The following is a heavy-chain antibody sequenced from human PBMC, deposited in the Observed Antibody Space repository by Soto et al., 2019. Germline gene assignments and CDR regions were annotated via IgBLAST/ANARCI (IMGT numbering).Heavy chain of an antibody. D-gene: IGHD6-19*01. CDR3: ATQAVAGITSYDY. CDR1: GYTFTSYA. J-gene: IGHJ4*02. Sequence: GASVKVSCKASGYTFTSYAMHWVRQAPGQRLEWMGWMNPNIGNTGYARKFQGRVTMTRNTSISTAYMELSSLRSEDTAVYYCATQAVAGITSYDYWGQGTLVTVSS. V-gene: IGHV1-8*02. CDR2: MNPNIGNT.